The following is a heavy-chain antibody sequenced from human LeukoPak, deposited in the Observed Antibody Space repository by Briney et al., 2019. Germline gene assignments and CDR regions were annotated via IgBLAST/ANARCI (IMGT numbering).Heavy chain of an antibody. J-gene: IGHJ4*02. Sequence: ASVKVSCKASGYTFTSYGISWVRQAPGQGLEWMGWINPNSGGTNYAQKFQGRVTMTRDTSISTAYMELSRLRSDDTAVYYCAREWELHTGWRDAFDIWGQGTLVTVSS. D-gene: IGHD1-26*01. V-gene: IGHV1-2*02. CDR2: INPNSGGT. CDR1: GYTFTSYG. CDR3: AREWELHTGWRDAFDI.